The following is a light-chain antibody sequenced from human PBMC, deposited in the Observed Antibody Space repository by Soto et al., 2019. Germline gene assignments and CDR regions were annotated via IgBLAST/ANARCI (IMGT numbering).Light chain of an antibody. V-gene: IGKV3-11*01. CDR3: QQRSNWPPIT. J-gene: IGKJ5*01. Sequence: EIVLTQSPATLSLSPGERATLSCRASQSVSSYLAWYQQKPGQAPRLLIYDASNRAKGIPARFSGSGAGTYFTLTISSLEPEDFAVYYCQQRSNWPPITFGQGTRLEIK. CDR2: DAS. CDR1: QSVSSY.